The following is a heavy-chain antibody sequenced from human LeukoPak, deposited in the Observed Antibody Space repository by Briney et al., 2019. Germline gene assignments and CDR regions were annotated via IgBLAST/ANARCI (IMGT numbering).Heavy chain of an antibody. CDR2: IGGSDDGT. D-gene: IGHD1-1*01. CDR1: GFAFNTYA. J-gene: IGHJ4*02. Sequence: GGSLRLSCAASGFAFNTYAMSWIRQAPGKGLEWVSAIGGSDDGTYYADSVKGRFTISRDNSKNTLYLQMHRLRVEDTAVYYCAIADTGFYQWGQGTLVTVSS. CDR3: AIADTGFYQ. V-gene: IGHV3-23*01.